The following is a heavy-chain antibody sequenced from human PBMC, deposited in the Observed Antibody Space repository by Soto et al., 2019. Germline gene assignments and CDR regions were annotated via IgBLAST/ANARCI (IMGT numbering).Heavy chain of an antibody. D-gene: IGHD3-22*01. CDR3: ARLQVYYDSSGYYYAFGAFDI. Sequence: GESLKISCNGSGYSFTSYWICWVRQMPGKGLEWMGIIYPGDSDTRYSPSFQGQVTISADKSISTAYLQWSSLKASDTAMYYCARLQVYYDSSGYYYAFGAFDIWGQGTMVTVSS. V-gene: IGHV5-51*01. J-gene: IGHJ3*02. CDR1: GYSFTSYW. CDR2: IYPGDSDT.